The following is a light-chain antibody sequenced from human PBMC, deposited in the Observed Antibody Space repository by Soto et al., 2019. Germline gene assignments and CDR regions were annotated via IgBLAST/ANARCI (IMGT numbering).Light chain of an antibody. Sequence: AIQMTQSPYSLSASVGDRVTITCRASQGIKNDLGWYQQRPGKGPKLLIYAASSLQSGVPSRFSGSGSGTDFTLTISSLQPEDFATYYCLQDYNFPYTCGQGTKLEIK. J-gene: IGKJ2*01. CDR3: LQDYNFPYT. CDR2: AAS. CDR1: QGIKND. V-gene: IGKV1-6*01.